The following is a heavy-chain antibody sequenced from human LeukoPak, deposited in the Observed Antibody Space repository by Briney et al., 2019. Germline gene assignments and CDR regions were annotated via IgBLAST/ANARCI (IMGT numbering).Heavy chain of an antibody. CDR1: GFTFDDYA. D-gene: IGHD1-7*01. V-gene: IGHV3-9*03. CDR2: ISWNSGSI. Sequence: GRSLRLSCAASGFTFDDYAMHWVRQAPGKGLEWVSGISWNSGSIGYADSVKGRFTISRDNAKNSLYLQMSSLRAEDMALYYCAKDSNYEYYYYYMDVWGKGTTVTVSS. CDR3: AKDSNYEYYYYYMDV. J-gene: IGHJ6*03.